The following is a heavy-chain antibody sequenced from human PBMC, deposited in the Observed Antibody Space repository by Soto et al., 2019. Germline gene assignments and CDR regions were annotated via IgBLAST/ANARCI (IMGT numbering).Heavy chain of an antibody. Sequence: LRLSCAASGFTFSTYAMTWVRQAPGRGLEWVSTILHDETPFYTDSVKGRFTISRDNVRGTLYLQMNGLRVEDAALYFCAKDLFPTSGQRFFFESWGQGSLVTVSS. V-gene: IGHV3-23*01. CDR1: GFTFSTYA. D-gene: IGHD2-21*01. CDR2: ILHDETP. J-gene: IGHJ4*02. CDR3: AKDLFPTSGQRFFFES.